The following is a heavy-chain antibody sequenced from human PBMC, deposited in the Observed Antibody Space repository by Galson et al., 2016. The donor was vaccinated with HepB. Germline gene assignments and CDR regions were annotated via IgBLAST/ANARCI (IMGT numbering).Heavy chain of an antibody. D-gene: IGHD3-16*01. J-gene: IGHJ4*02. CDR1: GFSVSSNY. CDR2: IYSGGST. V-gene: IGHV3-53*01. Sequence: SLRLSCAASGFSVSSNYMSWVRQAPGKGLEGVSVIYSGGSTRYADSVKGRFTISRDTSKNTLYLQMNSLRAADTAVYYCASAPTLGYWGQGTLVTVSS. CDR3: ASAPTLGY.